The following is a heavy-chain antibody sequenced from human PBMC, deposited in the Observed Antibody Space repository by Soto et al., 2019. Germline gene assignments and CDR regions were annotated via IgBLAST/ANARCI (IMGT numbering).Heavy chain of an antibody. CDR1: GYTFTSYD. D-gene: IGHD2-15*01. J-gene: IGHJ4*02. CDR2: MNPNSGNT. V-gene: IGHV1-8*01. Sequence: QVQLVQSGAEVKKPGASVKVSCKASGYTFTSYDINWVRQATGQGLEWMVWMNPNSGNTGYAQKFQGRVTMTRNTSISTAYMELSSLRSEDTAVYYCARGSRRNIFSPTARPTRPSFDYWGQGTLVTVSS. CDR3: ARGSRRNIFSPTARPTRPSFDY.